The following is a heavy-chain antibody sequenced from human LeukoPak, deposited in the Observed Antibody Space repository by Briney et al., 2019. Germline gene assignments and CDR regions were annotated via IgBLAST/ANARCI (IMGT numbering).Heavy chain of an antibody. CDR3: ARDRGGYDF. CDR1: GGSISSSSYY. V-gene: IGHV4-39*07. Sequence: SPSETLSLTCTVSGGSISSSSYYWGWIRQPPGKGLEWIGSIYYSGSTYYNPSLKSRVTISVDTSKNQFSLKLSSVTAADTAVYYCARDRGGYDFWGQGTLVTVSS. D-gene: IGHD5-12*01. J-gene: IGHJ4*02. CDR2: IYYSGST.